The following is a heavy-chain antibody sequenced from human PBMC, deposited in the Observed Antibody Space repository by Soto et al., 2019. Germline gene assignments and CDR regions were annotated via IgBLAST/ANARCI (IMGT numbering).Heavy chain of an antibody. CDR2: VYFSGNT. V-gene: IGHV4-59*01. D-gene: IGHD6-25*01. Sequence: PSDTQSRTWPVSGGSLSSYYCTWIRQSPGKGLEWIGYVYFSGNTNYSPSLKSRVTISIDTSKNQFSLRLASVTAADTAFYYCGSVRPSGYVLSWGQGTLDTVSS. J-gene: IGHJ5*02. CDR1: GGSLSSYY. CDR3: GSVRPSGYVLS.